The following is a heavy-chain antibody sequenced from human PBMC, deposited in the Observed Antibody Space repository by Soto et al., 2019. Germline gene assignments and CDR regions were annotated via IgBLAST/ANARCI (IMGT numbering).Heavy chain of an antibody. D-gene: IGHD2-2*01. V-gene: IGHV4-30-2*01. CDR1: GGAISSGGCS. CDR3: ARVPDY. Sequence: QLQLQESGSGLVKPSQTLSLTCAVSGGAISSGGCSGSWIRQPPGKGLEWIRYMYHSGSTYYNPSLKSRVTISIDRSKNQFSLKLSSVTAADTAVYYCARVPDYWCQGILVTVSS. CDR2: MYHSGST. J-gene: IGHJ4*02.